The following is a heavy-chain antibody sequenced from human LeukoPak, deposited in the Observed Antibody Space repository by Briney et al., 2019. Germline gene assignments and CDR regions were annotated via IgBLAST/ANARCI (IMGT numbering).Heavy chain of an antibody. D-gene: IGHD3-22*01. CDR1: GYSISSGYY. Sequence: SETLSLTCTVSGYSISSGYYWGWIRQPPGKGLEWIGSIYHSGSTYYNPSLKSRVTISVDTSKNQFSLKLSSVTAADTAVYYCARAPASTYYYDSSGYSPYADYYYYMDVWGKGTTVTVSS. J-gene: IGHJ6*03. V-gene: IGHV4-38-2*02. CDR3: ARAPASTYYYDSSGYSPYADYYYYMDV. CDR2: IYHSGST.